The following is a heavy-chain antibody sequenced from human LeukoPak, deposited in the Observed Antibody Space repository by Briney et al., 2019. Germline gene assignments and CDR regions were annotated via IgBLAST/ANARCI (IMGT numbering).Heavy chain of an antibody. CDR1: GGTFISSA. J-gene: IGHJ6*02. CDR2: IIPVLNIT. Sequence: SVTVSCKTSGGTFISSAITWVRQAPGQGLEWMGRIIPVLNITTYAQKFQGSVTITADTSTSTVYMELSSLRSEETAVYYCARDQGLTAPPPYGLDVWGQGTTAIVSS. CDR3: ARDQGLTAPPPYGLDV. D-gene: IGHD5-18*01. V-gene: IGHV1-69*04.